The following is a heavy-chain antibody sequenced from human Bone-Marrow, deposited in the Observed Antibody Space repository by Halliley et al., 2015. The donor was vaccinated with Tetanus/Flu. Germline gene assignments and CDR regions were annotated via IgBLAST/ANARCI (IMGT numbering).Heavy chain of an antibody. V-gene: IGHV4-39*01. CDR2: IDKSGSA. Sequence: KGLEFIGSIDKSGSAYYTPSLQSRVTISVDTSKNQFSLKVTSVIAADTAVYYCARRGLSFDSWGQGTLVTVSS. J-gene: IGHJ4*02. D-gene: IGHD3-10*01. CDR3: ARRGLSFDS.